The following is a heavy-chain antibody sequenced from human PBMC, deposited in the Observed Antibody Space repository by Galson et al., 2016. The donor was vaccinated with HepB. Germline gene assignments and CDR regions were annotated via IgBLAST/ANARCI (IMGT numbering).Heavy chain of an antibody. V-gene: IGHV3-9*01. J-gene: IGHJ6*02. D-gene: IGHD2/OR15-2a*01. Sequence: SLRLSCAASGFIFDDYAMSWVRQIPGRGLEWVSTISSNSRTIDYADSVRGRFTIFRDNAENSLYLQMNSLTTEDTALYYCAKDRGNLNYYQLYGMDVWGQGTTVIVS. CDR1: GFIFDDYA. CDR2: ISSNSRTI. CDR3: AKDRGNLNYYQLYGMDV.